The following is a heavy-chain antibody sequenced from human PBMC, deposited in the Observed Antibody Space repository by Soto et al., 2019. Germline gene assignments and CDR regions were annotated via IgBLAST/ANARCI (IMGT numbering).Heavy chain of an antibody. CDR1: GVTFSSNP. CDR2: IIPIFATP. V-gene: IGHV1-69*06. D-gene: IGHD4-17*01. J-gene: IGHJ6*02. CDR3: AGDLSAVNRLDSFQYYRMYD. Sequence: QVQLMQSGAEVRKPGASMTVSCKASGVTFSSNPISWVRQDPGQGLEWMGGIIPIFATPHYARRFLDTVTLTAERSTTTAYMELTGLTSNHSAIYYCAGDLSAVNRLDSFQYYRMYDWCQGTTVTVS.